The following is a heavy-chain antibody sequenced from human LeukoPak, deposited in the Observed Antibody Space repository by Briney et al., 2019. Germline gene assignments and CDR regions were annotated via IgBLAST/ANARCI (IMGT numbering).Heavy chain of an antibody. CDR3: ARSRRPRGLITMIVVYYYFDY. CDR1: GYTFTGYY. J-gene: IGHJ4*02. CDR2: INPNSGGT. D-gene: IGHD3-22*01. Sequence: ASVKVSCKASGYTFTGYYMHWVRQVPGQGLEWMGWINPNSGGTNYAQKFQGRVTMTRDTSISTAYMELSRLRSDDTAVYYCARSRRPRGLITMIVVYYYFDYWGQGTLVTVSS. V-gene: IGHV1-2*02.